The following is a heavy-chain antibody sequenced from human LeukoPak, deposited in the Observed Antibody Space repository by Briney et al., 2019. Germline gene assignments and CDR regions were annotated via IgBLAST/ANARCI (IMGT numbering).Heavy chain of an antibody. D-gene: IGHD6-6*01. V-gene: IGHV4-59*11. Sequence: SETLSLTCTVSGDSITSHYWSWIRQPPGKGLGWIGYLHYRGNTNHNPSLKSRMTISLDTSRNQFSLRLSSVTAADTAIYFCARESSTSQTNLFDSWGQGTLVTVSS. J-gene: IGHJ4*02. CDR2: LHYRGNT. CDR3: ARESSTSQTNLFDS. CDR1: GDSITSHY.